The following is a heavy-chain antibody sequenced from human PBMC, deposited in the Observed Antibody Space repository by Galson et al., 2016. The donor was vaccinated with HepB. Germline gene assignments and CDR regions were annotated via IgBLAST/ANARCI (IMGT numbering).Heavy chain of an antibody. CDR2: ISGSGGST. V-gene: IGHV3-23*01. D-gene: IGHD3-3*01. CDR3: TKGMKFGCGYHNFALDV. CDR1: GFNFSSHA. Sequence: SLRLSCAASGFNFSSHAMSWVRQAPGKGLEWVSAISGSGGSTYYADSVKGRFTISRDNSKNRLYLQMNSLRAEDTAVYFCTKGMKFGCGYHNFALDVWGQGTAVTVSS. J-gene: IGHJ6*02.